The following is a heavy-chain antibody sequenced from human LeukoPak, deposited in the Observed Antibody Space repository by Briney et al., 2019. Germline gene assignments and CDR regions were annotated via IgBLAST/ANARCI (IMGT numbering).Heavy chain of an antibody. J-gene: IGHJ3*02. Sequence: SETLSLTCAVSGGSISSGGYSWSWIRQPPGKGLEWIGYIYYSGSTNYNPSLKSRVTISVDTSKNQFSLKLSSVTAADTAVYYCARAAGLYHYYYDSSGYFGDAFDIWGQGTMVTVSS. V-gene: IGHV4-61*08. CDR3: ARAAGLYHYYYDSSGYFGDAFDI. CDR2: IYYSGST. CDR1: GGSISSGGYS. D-gene: IGHD3-22*01.